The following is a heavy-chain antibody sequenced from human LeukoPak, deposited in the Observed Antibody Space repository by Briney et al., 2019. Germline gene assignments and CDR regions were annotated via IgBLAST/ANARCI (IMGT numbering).Heavy chain of an antibody. D-gene: IGHD1/OR15-1a*01. CDR3: ASSLTGTTLDY. CDR2: INPNSGGT. V-gene: IGHV1-2*02. CDR1: GYTLTGYY. J-gene: IGHJ4*02. Sequence: ASVKVSCKASGYTLTGYYLHWVRQAPGQGLEWMGWINPNSGGTNCAQKFQGRVTMTRDTSISTAYMELSSLRSDDTAVYYCASSLTGTTLDYWGQGTLVTVSS.